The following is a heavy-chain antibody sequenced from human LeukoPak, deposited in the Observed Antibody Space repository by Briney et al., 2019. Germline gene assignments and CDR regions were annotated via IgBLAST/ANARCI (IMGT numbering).Heavy chain of an antibody. CDR1: GFTFSSYA. CDR2: SSGSGGTT. J-gene: IGHJ6*03. Sequence: GGSLRLSCAASGFTFSSYAMNWVRQAPGRGLEWVSGSSGSGGTTYYADSVKGRFTISRDNSKNTLYLQMNSLRAEDTAVYYCANGNRCTSPNCLGYYYFYMDVWGKGTTVTVSS. CDR3: ANGNRCTSPNCLGYYYFYMDV. V-gene: IGHV3-23*01. D-gene: IGHD2-8*01.